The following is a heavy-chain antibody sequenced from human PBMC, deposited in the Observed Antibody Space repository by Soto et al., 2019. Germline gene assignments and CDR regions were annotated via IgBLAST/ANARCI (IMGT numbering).Heavy chain of an antibody. Sequence: ASVKVSCEASGDTFSSYSISWVRQAPGQGLEWMGGIVPIFGTTVYAPRLQGRVTITADGPTSTSYMELSGLRFEDTAIYYCAANSLGGGSQGDVWGQGTTVTVSS. J-gene: IGHJ6*02. CDR3: AANSLGGGSQGDV. CDR1: GDTFSSYS. V-gene: IGHV1-69*13. CDR2: IVPIFGTT. D-gene: IGHD3-10*01.